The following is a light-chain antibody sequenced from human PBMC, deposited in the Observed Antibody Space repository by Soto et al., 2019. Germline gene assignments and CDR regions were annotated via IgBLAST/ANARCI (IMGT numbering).Light chain of an antibody. CDR1: QSLVHSDGKTY. CDR3: MQGTPPLLT. CDR2: EVS. Sequence: VMTQAPLSLSVTPGQPASISCKSSQSLVHSDGKTYLSWYLQKPGQPPQLLMYEVSIRFSGVPDRFSGRGSGTDFTLTISRVEAVDVGVYYCMQGTPPLLTFGGGTKVEIK. V-gene: IGKV2-29*03. J-gene: IGKJ4*01.